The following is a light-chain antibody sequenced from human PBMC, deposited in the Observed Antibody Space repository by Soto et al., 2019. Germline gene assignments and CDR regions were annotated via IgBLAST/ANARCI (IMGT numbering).Light chain of an antibody. Sequence: QSVLAQPPSASGTPGQRVFISCSVSSSNIGGTNYAYWYQQLPGAAPKLLMHSNNLRPSGVPERISGSKSGTSASLAISGLRSEDEAAYYCASWDDRLGAVIFGGGTKVTVL. J-gene: IGLJ2*01. V-gene: IGLV1-47*02. CDR3: ASWDDRLGAVI. CDR2: SNN. CDR1: SSNIGGTNY.